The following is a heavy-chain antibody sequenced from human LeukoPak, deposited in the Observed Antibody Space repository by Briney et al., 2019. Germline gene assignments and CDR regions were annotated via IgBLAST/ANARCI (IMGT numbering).Heavy chain of an antibody. CDR2: IDYSGRT. CDR1: GDSIDSVSYY. CDR3: ATEFYDFLSGESWFDP. V-gene: IGHV4-39*07. J-gene: IGHJ5*02. Sequence: SETLSLTCSVSGDSIDSVSYYWGWIRQAPGKGPEWIASIDYSGRTFYNPSLRSRVTISVDTSNNDFSLNLTSVTAADTAVYYCATEFYDFLSGESWFDPWGQGALVTVSS. D-gene: IGHD3-9*01.